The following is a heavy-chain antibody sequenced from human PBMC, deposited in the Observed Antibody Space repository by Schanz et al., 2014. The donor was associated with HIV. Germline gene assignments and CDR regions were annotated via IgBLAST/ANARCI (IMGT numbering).Heavy chain of an antibody. D-gene: IGHD2-2*01. V-gene: IGHV1-18*01. Sequence: QVQLVQSGAEVKKPGASVKVSCKASGYTFTSYGINWVRQAPGQGLEWMGWISAYNGNTNYAQNLQGRVTMTRHTPTSTAYMELSSLRSDDTAVYYCARMSPSSTSYGDAFDVWGQGTMITVSS. J-gene: IGHJ3*01. CDR2: ISAYNGNT. CDR3: ARMSPSSTSYGDAFDV. CDR1: GYTFTSYG.